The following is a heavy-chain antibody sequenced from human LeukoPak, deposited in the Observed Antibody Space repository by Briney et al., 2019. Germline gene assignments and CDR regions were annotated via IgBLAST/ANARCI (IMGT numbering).Heavy chain of an antibody. D-gene: IGHD2-2*01. CDR1: GGTFSSYT. V-gene: IGHV1-69*04. CDR3: ARDRYCSSTSCYGGYYYYGMDV. Sequence: GASVKVSCKASGGTFSSYTISWVRQAPGQGLEWMGRSIPILGIANYAQKFQGRVTITADRSTSTAYMELSSLRSEDTAVYYCARDRYCSSTSCYGGYYYYGMDVWGQGTTVTVSS. J-gene: IGHJ6*02. CDR2: SIPILGIA.